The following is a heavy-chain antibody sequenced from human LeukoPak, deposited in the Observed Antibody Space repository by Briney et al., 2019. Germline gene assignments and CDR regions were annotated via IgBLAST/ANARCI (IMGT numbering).Heavy chain of an antibody. V-gene: IGHV1-18*01. D-gene: IGHD6-19*01. CDR2: ISAYNGNT. CDR3: ARPPRRSAGYSSGYDAFDI. CDR1: GYTFTSYG. Sequence: ASVKVSCKATGYTFTSYGISWVRQAPGQGLEWMGWISAYNGNTNYAQKLQGRVTMTTDTSTSTAYMELRSLRSDDTAVYYCARPPRRSAGYSSGYDAFDIWGQGTMVTVSS. J-gene: IGHJ3*02.